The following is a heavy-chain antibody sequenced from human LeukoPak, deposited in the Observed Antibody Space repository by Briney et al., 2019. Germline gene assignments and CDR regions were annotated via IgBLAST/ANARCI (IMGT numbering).Heavy chain of an antibody. J-gene: IGHJ4*02. V-gene: IGHV3-30-3*01. D-gene: IGHD3-22*01. CDR3: AREGNSGYYPY. CDR2: ISSDGSEK. CDR1: GLAFSSYP. Sequence: GGSLRLSCAASGLAFSSYPMHWVRQAPGKGLEWVAVISSDGSEKHYADPVKGRFTISRDNSKNTLYLQMSSLRAEDTAMYYCAREGNSGYYPYWGRGILVTVSS.